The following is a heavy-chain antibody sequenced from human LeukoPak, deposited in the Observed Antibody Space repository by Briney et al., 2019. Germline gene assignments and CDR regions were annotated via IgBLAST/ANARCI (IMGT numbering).Heavy chain of an antibody. J-gene: IGHJ3*02. Sequence: ASVKVSCKASGGTFSSYAISWVRQAPGQGLEWMGRIIPILGIANYAQKFQGRVTITADKSTSTAYMELSSLRSEDTAVYYCARVFRGHSFPHDAFDIWGQGTMVTISS. V-gene: IGHV1-69*04. CDR3: ARVFRGHSFPHDAFDI. D-gene: IGHD2/OR15-2a*01. CDR1: GGTFSSYA. CDR2: IIPILGIA.